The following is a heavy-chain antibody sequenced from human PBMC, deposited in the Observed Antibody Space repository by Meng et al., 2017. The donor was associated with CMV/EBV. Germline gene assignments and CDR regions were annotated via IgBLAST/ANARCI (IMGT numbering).Heavy chain of an antibody. V-gene: IGHV3-30*02. J-gene: IGHJ6*02. Sequence: GESLKISCAASGFTFSSYAMHWVRQAPGKGLEWVAFIRYDGSNKYYADSVKGRFTISRDNAKNSLYLQMNSLRAEDTAVYYCAREPPGNYIYYYYGMDVWGQGTTVTVSS. CDR2: IRYDGSNK. CDR1: GFTFSSYA. D-gene: IGHD4-11*01. CDR3: AREPPGNYIYYYYGMDV.